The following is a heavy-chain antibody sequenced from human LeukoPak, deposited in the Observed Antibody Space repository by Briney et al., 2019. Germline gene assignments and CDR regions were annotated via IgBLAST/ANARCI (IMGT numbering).Heavy chain of an antibody. CDR2: IGAYNGNT. J-gene: IGHJ4*02. D-gene: IGHD5-18*01. CDR1: GYTFTSYG. Sequence: GASVKVSCKASGYTFTSYGISWVRQAPGQGLEWMGWIGAYNGNTNYAQKLQGRVTMTTDTSTSTAYMELRSLRSDDTAVYYCASSPLRGYSYGYWGQGTLVTVSS. CDR3: ASSPLRGYSYGY. V-gene: IGHV1-18*01.